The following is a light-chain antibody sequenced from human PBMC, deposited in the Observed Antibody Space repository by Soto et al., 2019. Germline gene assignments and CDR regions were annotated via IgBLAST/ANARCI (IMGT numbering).Light chain of an antibody. J-gene: IGKJ1*01. CDR2: SAS. CDR3: QKYDSAPWT. Sequence: IQMTQSPSSLSASVGDRVIITCRASQGIGNSLAWYQQKAGRVPKLLMHSASTLLSGVPSRFSGSGSGTEFTLTIRSLQPEDVATYYCQKYDSAPWTFGQGTKVELK. V-gene: IGKV1-27*01. CDR1: QGIGNS.